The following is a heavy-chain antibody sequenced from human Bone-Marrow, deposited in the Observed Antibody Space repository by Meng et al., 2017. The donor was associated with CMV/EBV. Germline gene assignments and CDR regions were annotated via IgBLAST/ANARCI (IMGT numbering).Heavy chain of an antibody. J-gene: IGHJ6*02. CDR2: IYHSGST. CDR1: GGSISSGDYY. CDR3: AREGPYVDTAMVYGMDV. Sequence: GSLRLSCTVSGGSISSGDYYWSWIRQPPGKGLEWIGSIYHSGSTYYNPSLKSRVTISVDTSKNQFSLKLSSVTAADTAVYYCAREGPYVDTAMVYGMDVWGQGTTVTVSS. V-gene: IGHV4-39*07. D-gene: IGHD5-18*01.